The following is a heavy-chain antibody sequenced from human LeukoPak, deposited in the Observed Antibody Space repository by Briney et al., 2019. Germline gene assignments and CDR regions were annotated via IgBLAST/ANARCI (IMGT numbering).Heavy chain of an antibody. V-gene: IGHV3-23*01. CDR1: GFTFSNFA. CDR2: ISDSGADT. D-gene: IGHD3-22*01. CDR3: AKDRLYYFDSSGYYDY. Sequence: GGSLRLSCAASGFTFSNFAMSWVRQAPGEGLEWVSAISDSGADTSFADSVKGRFTISRDNSKNTPYLQMSSLRAEDTAVYYCAKDRLYYFDSSGYYDYWGQGTLVTVSS. J-gene: IGHJ4*02.